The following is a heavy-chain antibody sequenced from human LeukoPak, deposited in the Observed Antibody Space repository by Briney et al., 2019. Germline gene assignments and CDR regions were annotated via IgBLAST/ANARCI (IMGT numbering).Heavy chain of an antibody. CDR2: IYPGDSDT. Sequence: GESLKISCKGSGYSFTSYWIGWVRQMPGKGLEWMGIIYPGDSDTRYSASFQGQVTISADKSISTAYLQWSSLKASDTAMYYCARPNVDYYYGMDVWGQGTTVTVSS. V-gene: IGHV5-51*01. CDR1: GYSFTSYW. CDR3: ARPNVDYYYGMDV. J-gene: IGHJ6*02.